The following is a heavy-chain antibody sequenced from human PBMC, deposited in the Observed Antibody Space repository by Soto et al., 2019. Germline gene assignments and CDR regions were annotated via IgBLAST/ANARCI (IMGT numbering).Heavy chain of an antibody. CDR1: GYSFTSYW. CDR3: AVSSGITASYDAFDI. CDR2: IDPSDSYT. Sequence: PGESLKISCKGSGYSFTSYWISWVRQMPGKGLEWMGRIDPSDSYTNYSPSFQGHVTISADKSISTAYLQWSSLKASDTAMYYCAVSSGITASYDAFDIWGQGTMVTVSS. V-gene: IGHV5-10-1*01. J-gene: IGHJ3*02. D-gene: IGHD3-22*01.